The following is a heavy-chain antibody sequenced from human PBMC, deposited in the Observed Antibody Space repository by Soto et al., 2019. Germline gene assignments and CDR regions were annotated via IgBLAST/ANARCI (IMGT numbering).Heavy chain of an antibody. Sequence: ASVKVSCKASGYTFTSYAMHWVRQAPGQRLEWMGWINAGNGNTKYSQKFQGRVTITRDTSASTAYMELSSLRSEDTAVYYCARDRSAVVVPAAPNWFDPWGQGTPVTVSS. D-gene: IGHD2-2*01. J-gene: IGHJ5*02. CDR3: ARDRSAVVVPAAPNWFDP. V-gene: IGHV1-3*01. CDR1: GYTFTSYA. CDR2: INAGNGNT.